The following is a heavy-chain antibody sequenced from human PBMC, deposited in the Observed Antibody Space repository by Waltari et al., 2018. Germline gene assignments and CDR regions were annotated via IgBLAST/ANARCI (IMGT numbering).Heavy chain of an antibody. CDR2: MNPNSGNT. CDR3: ARGEVTMIVVAYNWFDP. J-gene: IGHJ5*02. V-gene: IGHV1-8*01. CDR1: GYTFTSYD. D-gene: IGHD3-22*01. Sequence: QVQLVQSGAEVKKPGASVKVSCKASGYTFTSYDINWVRQATGQGLEWMGWMNPNSGNTGYAQKFQGRVTMTRNTSISTAYMELSSLRSEDTAVYYCARGEVTMIVVAYNWFDPWGQGTLVTVSS.